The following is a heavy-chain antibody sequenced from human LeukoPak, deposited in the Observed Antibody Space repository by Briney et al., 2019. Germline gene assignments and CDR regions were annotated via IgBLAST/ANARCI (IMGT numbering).Heavy chain of an antibody. CDR1: GDSISNYY. Sequence: SETPSLTCTVSGDSISNYYWNWVRQPADQGLEWIGRMYTSGSPNYNPSLKSRVTMSVDTSKNQFSLNLFSVTAADTAVYYCARSASDAVAGYKIFDYWGQGTLVTVSS. V-gene: IGHV4-4*07. J-gene: IGHJ4*02. CDR3: ARSASDAVAGYKIFDY. D-gene: IGHD6-19*01. CDR2: MYTSGSP.